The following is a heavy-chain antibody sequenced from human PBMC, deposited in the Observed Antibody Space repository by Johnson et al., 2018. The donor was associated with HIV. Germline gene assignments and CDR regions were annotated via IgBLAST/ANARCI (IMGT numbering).Heavy chain of an antibody. CDR3: AKVSSSSTWAHDPFDV. D-gene: IGHD6-6*01. V-gene: IGHV3-9*01. CDR2: ISWNSGSI. Sequence: VQLVESGGGLVQPGRSLRLSCAASGFTFYDYAMHWVRQAPGKGLEWVSGISWNSGSIGYADSVKGRFTISRDNAKNSLYLQMNSLRVEDTALYYCAKVSSSSTWAHDPFDVWGQGTMVTVSS. J-gene: IGHJ3*01. CDR1: GFTFYDYA.